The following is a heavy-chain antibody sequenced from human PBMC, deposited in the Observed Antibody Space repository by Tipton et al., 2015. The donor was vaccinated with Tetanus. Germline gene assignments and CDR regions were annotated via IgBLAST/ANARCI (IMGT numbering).Heavy chain of an antibody. J-gene: IGHJ6*02. CDR2: IRPSSGDT. CDR1: GYTFTGNY. D-gene: IGHD3-22*01. Sequence: QLVQSGAEVKKPGASVKVSCKASGYTFTGNYMHWVRQAPGQGLEWMGWIRPSSGDTKYAQKIEGGVSMTRDTSISTAYMELSSLTSDDTAVYYCARGAYYPESSGLRGGYYGMDVWGQGTTVTVSS. CDR3: ARGAYYPESSGLRGGYYGMDV. V-gene: IGHV1-2*02.